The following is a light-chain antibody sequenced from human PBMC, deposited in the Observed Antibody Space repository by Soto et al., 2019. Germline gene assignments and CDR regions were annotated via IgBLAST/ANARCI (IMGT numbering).Light chain of an antibody. V-gene: IGKV3-15*01. CDR1: QSVSSN. J-gene: IGKJ1*01. CDR3: QQYNNWKT. CDR2: GAS. Sequence: EIVMTQSPATLSVSPGERATLSCRASQSVSSNLAWYQQKPGQAPRPLIYGASTRATGIPGRFSGSGSGTEFTLTISSLQSEDFAVYYCQQYNNWKTFGQGTKVEIK.